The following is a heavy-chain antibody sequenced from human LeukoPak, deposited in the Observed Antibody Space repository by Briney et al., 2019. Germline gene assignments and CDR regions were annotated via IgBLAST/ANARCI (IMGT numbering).Heavy chain of an antibody. Sequence: PGGSLRLSCAASGFTFSSYEMNWVRQAPGKGLEWVSYISSSGSTIYYADSVKGRFTISRDNAKNSLYLQMNSLRAEDTAVYYCAREDPPTTGTTRAFDYWGQGTLVTVSS. D-gene: IGHD1-7*01. J-gene: IGHJ4*02. CDR2: ISSSGSTI. CDR3: AREDPPTTGTTRAFDY. V-gene: IGHV3-48*03. CDR1: GFTFSSYE.